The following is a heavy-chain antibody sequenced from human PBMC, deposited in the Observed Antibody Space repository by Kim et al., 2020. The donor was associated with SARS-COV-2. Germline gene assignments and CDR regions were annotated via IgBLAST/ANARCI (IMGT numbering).Heavy chain of an antibody. Sequence: SETLSLTCTVSGGSVSSGSYYWSWIRQPPGKGLEWIGYIYYSGSTNYNPSLKSRVTISVDTSKNQFSLKLSSVTAADTAVYYCARDPGYSGSYIYYYYGMDVWGQGTTVTVSS. V-gene: IGHV4-61*01. CDR2: IYYSGST. CDR1: GGSVSSGSYY. CDR3: ARDPGYSGSYIYYYYGMDV. J-gene: IGHJ6*02. D-gene: IGHD1-26*01.